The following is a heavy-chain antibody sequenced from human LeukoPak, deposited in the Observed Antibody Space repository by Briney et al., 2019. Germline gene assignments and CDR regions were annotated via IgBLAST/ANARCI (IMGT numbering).Heavy chain of an antibody. CDR1: GGTFSSYA. J-gene: IGHJ4*02. CDR2: IIPIFGTA. D-gene: IGHD2-2*01. CDR3: ARDEHCSSTSCGPAN. Sequence: GASVKASCKASGGTFSSYAISWVRQAPGQGLEWMGGIIPIFGTANYAQKFQGRVTITADESTSTAYMELSSLRSEDTAVYYCARDEHCSSTSCGPANWGQGTLVTVSS. V-gene: IGHV1-69*13.